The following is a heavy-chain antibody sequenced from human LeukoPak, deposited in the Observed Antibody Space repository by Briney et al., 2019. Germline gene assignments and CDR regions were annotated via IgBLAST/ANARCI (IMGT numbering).Heavy chain of an antibody. Sequence: PGGSLRLSCAASGFTVGSNSMSWVRQTPGKGLEWVSAIYYGGSTFYADSVQGRVSISRDNSKNIVYLQINNLRAEDSGVYYCARVAKDCGGDCFSDYWGQGTLVTVSS. J-gene: IGHJ4*02. CDR2: IYYGGST. V-gene: IGHV3-66*01. CDR3: ARVAKDCGGDCFSDY. CDR1: GFTVGSNS. D-gene: IGHD2-21*02.